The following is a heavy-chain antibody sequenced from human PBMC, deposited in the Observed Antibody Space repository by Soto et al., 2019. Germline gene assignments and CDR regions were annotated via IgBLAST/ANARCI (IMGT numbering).Heavy chain of an antibody. V-gene: IGHV3-43*01. CDR1: GFTFNAYT. CDR2: ISWDGGIT. Sequence: GGSLRLSCAASGFTFNAYTMHWVRQAPGKGLEWVSLISWDGGITYYGDSVKGRFTVSRDNSDNSLYLQMTSLRSDDTAFYYCAKDSYDILTGQKRYFDSWGQGTLVTVS. J-gene: IGHJ4*02. D-gene: IGHD3-9*01. CDR3: AKDSYDILTGQKRYFDS.